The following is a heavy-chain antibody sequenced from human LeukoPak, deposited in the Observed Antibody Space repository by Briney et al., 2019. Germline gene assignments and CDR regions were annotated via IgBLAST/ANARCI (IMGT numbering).Heavy chain of an antibody. CDR1: GYTFTGYY. D-gene: IGHD2-2*01. CDR2: INPNSGGT. Sequence: ALVKVSCKASGYTFTGYYMHWVRQAPGQGLEWMGWINPNSGGTNYAQKFQGRVTMTRDTSISTAYMELSRLRSDDTAVYCCARAVVVVPAATALGFDYWGQGTLVTVSS. J-gene: IGHJ4*02. V-gene: IGHV1-2*02. CDR3: ARAVVVVPAATALGFDY.